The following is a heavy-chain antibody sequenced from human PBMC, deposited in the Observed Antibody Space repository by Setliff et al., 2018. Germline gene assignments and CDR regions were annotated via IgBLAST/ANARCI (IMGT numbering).Heavy chain of an antibody. CDR1: GGSISSGSYY. J-gene: IGHJ6*02. Sequence: SETLSLTCTVSGGSISSGSYYWSWIRQPAGKGLEWIGHIYTSGSTNYNPSLKSRVTISVDTSKNQFSLTLSSVTAADTAVYYCARSAGYSSSWYNYYYGMDVWGQGTTVTVSS. V-gene: IGHV4-61*09. CDR3: ARSAGYSSSWYNYYYGMDV. CDR2: IYTSGST. D-gene: IGHD6-13*01.